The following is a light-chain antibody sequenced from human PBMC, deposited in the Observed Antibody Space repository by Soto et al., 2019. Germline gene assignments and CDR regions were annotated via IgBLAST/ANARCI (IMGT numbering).Light chain of an antibody. CDR3: SSYTSSRSYV. Sequence: QSVLTQPASVSWPPGQSIAISCAGTSSDVGAYGYVSWYQQHPGKAPKLIIYEVNKRPSGVSNRFSGSKSAYTASLTISGLQAEDEADYYCSSYTSSRSYVFGSGTKLTVL. J-gene: IGLJ1*01. V-gene: IGLV2-14*01. CDR1: SSDVGAYGY. CDR2: EVN.